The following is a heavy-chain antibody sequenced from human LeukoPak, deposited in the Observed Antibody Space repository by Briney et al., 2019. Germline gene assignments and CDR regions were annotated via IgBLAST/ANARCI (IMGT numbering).Heavy chain of an antibody. D-gene: IGHD6-13*01. CDR1: GFTFSSYS. J-gene: IGHJ1*01. Sequence: RRSLSLSCAASGFTFSSYSMNWVRQAPGKGLEWVSYISSSSSTIYYADSVKGRSTIYRDNPKSSLYLQMNSLRAEDPAVYDRRRHTIRIGAAGPAEYFQLWGQGTLVTVSS. V-gene: IGHV3-48*01. CDR3: RRHTIRIGAAGPAEYFQL. CDR2: ISSSSSTI.